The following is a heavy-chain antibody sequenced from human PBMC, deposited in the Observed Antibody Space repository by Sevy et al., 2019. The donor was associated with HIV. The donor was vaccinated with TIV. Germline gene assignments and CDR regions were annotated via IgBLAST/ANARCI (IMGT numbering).Heavy chain of an antibody. CDR3: AKGFCSGGSCPRDYYYYGMDV. V-gene: IGHV3-23*01. Sequence: GGSLRLSCAASGFTFSTYAMNWVRQAPGKGLEWVSSISGSDRYTYYADSVEGRFTISRDSSKNTLYLQMNSLRADDTAVYYCAKGFCSGGSCPRDYYYYGMDVWGQGTTVTVS. CDR2: ISGSDRYT. J-gene: IGHJ6*02. D-gene: IGHD2-15*01. CDR1: GFTFSTYA.